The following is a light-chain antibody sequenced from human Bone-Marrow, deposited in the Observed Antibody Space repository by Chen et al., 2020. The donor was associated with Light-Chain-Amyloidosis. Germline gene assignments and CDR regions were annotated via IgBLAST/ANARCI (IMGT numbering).Light chain of an antibody. CDR1: HIGSTS. J-gene: IGLJ3*02. CDR3: QVWDSGSDRPV. Sequence: SYVLTQPSSVSVAPGQTATIACGGNHIGSTSVHWYQQTPGQAPLLVGYDDSDRPSGIPERWSGSDAGRTATLTSSRVEAGDEADYYCQVWDSGSDRPVFGGGTKLTVL. V-gene: IGLV3-21*02. CDR2: DDS.